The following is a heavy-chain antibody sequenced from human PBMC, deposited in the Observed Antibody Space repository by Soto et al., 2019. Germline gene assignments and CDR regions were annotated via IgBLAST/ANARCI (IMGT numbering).Heavy chain of an antibody. CDR1: GYTFTSYD. V-gene: IGHV1-8*01. CDR3: ARVHISIAVAGVRPFDY. CDR2: MNPNSGNT. D-gene: IGHD6-19*01. J-gene: IGHJ4*02. Sequence: ASVKVSCKASGYTFTSYDINWVRQATGQGLEWMGWMNPNSGNTGYAQKFQGRVTMTRNTSISTAYMELSSLRSEDTAVYYCARVHISIAVAGVRPFDYRGQGTLVTVSS.